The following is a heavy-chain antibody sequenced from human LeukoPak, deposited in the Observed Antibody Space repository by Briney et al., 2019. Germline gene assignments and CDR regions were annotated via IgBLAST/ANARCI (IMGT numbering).Heavy chain of an antibody. CDR1: GFTLSDYY. D-gene: IGHD3-22*01. CDR3: ARVPGYDSSGYFDY. V-gene: IGHV3-30-3*01. Sequence: GGSLRLSCATSGFTLSDYYMNWARQAPGKGLEWVAVISYDGSNKYYADSVKGRFTISRDNSKNTLYLQMYSLRAEDTAVYYCARVPGYDSSGYFDYWGQGTLVTVSS. CDR2: ISYDGSNK. J-gene: IGHJ4*02.